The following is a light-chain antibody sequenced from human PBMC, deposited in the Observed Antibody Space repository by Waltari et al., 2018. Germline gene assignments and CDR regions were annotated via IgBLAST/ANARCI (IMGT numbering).Light chain of an antibody. CDR3: ATWDGSLNCRV. CDR1: NSNIGRNA. J-gene: IGLJ3*02. Sequence: QPILTQSPSASGTPGQRVTISCSGSNSNIGRNAVNWYQQPPGTAPKLLIYSNNQRPAGVPDRFSASKSGTSASLAISGLQSEDEADYYCATWDGSLNCRVFGGGTKLTVL. V-gene: IGLV1-44*01. CDR2: SNN.